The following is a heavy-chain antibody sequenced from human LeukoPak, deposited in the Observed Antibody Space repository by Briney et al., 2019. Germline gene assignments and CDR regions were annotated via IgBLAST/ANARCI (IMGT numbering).Heavy chain of an antibody. D-gene: IGHD6-6*01. CDR3: AKGGQLPPRGYYYYYGMDV. CDR2: ISWNSGSI. J-gene: IGHJ6*02. CDR1: GFTFDDYA. Sequence: GGSLRLSCAASGFTFDDYAMHWVRQAPGKGLEWVSGISWNSGSIGCADSVKGRFTISRDNAKNSLYLQMNSLRAEDTALYYCAKGGQLPPRGYYYYYGMDVWGQGTTVTVSS. V-gene: IGHV3-9*01.